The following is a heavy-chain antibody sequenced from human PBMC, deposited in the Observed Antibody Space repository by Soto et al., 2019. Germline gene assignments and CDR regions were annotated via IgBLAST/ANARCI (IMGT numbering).Heavy chain of an antibody. Sequence: GASVKVSCKASGYTFTGYYMHWVRQAPGQGLEWMGWINPNSGGTNYAQKFQGRVTMTRDTSISTAYMELSRLRSDDTAVYYCARATVTTDPHYYYGMDVWGQGPRSPSP. D-gene: IGHD4-4*01. CDR2: INPNSGGT. CDR3: ARATVTTDPHYYYGMDV. J-gene: IGHJ6*02. CDR1: GYTFTGYY. V-gene: IGHV1-2*02.